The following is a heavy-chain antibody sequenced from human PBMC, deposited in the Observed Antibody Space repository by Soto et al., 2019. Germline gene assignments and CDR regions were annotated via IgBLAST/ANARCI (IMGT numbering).Heavy chain of an antibody. J-gene: IGHJ6*02. CDR3: ARVGPMTTVTNYYYYGMDV. D-gene: IGHD4-4*01. CDR2: IYYSGST. CDR1: GGSISSYY. Sequence: SETLSLTCTVSGGSISSYYWSWIRQPPGKGLGWIGYIYYSGSTNYNPSLKSRVTISVDTSKNQFSLKLSSVTAADTAVYYCARVGPMTTVTNYYYYGMDVWGQGTTVTVSS. V-gene: IGHV4-59*01.